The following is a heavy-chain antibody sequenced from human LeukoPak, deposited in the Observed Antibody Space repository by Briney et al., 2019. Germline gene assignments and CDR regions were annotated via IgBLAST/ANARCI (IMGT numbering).Heavy chain of an antibody. D-gene: IGHD5-12*01. CDR3: AKEVGGYDPNYYYYYYMDV. J-gene: IGHJ6*03. CDR2: ISGSGGST. CDR1: GFTFSSYG. Sequence: GGTLRLSCAASGFTFSSYGMSWVRQAPGKGLEWVSAISGSGGSTYYADSVKGRFTISRDNSKNTLYLQMNSLRAEDTAVYYCAKEVGGYDPNYYYYYYMDVWGKGTTVTISS. V-gene: IGHV3-23*01.